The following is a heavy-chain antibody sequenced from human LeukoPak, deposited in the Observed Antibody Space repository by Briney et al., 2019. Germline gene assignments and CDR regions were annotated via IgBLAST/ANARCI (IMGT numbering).Heavy chain of an antibody. CDR3: ARDLSNSSSWVAFDP. Sequence: GASVKVSCKASGYTFTDYYMHWVRQAPGQGLEWMGWINPNSGGTNYAQKFQGRVTMTRDTSISTAYMELSRLRSDDTAVYYCARDLSNSSSWVAFDPWGQGTLVTVSS. D-gene: IGHD6-13*01. CDR1: GYTFTDYY. V-gene: IGHV1-2*02. CDR2: INPNSGGT. J-gene: IGHJ5*02.